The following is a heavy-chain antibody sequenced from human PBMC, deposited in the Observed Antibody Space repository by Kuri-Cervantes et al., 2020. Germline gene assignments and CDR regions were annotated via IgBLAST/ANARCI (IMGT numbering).Heavy chain of an antibody. CDR3: ARGGGYYYDSSGTGGMDV. CDR1: GYTFTSYG. Sequence: ASVKVSCKASGYTFTSYGISWVRQAPGQGLEWMGWISAYNGNTNYAQKLQGGVTMTTDTSTSTAYMELRSLRSEDTAVYYCARGGGYYYDSSGTGGMDVWGQGTTVTVSS. D-gene: IGHD3-22*01. V-gene: IGHV1-18*01. CDR2: ISAYNGNT. J-gene: IGHJ6*02.